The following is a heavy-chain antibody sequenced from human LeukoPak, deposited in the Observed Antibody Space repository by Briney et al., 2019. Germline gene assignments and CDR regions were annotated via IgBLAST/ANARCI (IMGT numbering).Heavy chain of an antibody. J-gene: IGHJ4*02. V-gene: IGHV3-21*01. CDR3: ARVAAGYYYDSSGYYPIDY. D-gene: IGHD3-22*01. CDR1: GFTFSSYS. CDR2: ISSSSSYI. Sequence: PGGSLRLSCAASGFTFSSYSMNWVRQAPGKGLEWVSSISSSSSYIYYAGSVKGRFTISRDNAKNSLYLQMNSLRAEDTAVYYCARVAAGYYYDSSGYYPIDYWGQGTLVTVSS.